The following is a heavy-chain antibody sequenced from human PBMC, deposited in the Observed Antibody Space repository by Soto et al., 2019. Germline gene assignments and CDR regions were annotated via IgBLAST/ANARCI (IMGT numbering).Heavy chain of an antibody. D-gene: IGHD3-10*01. V-gene: IGHV1-8*01. Sequence: QVQLVQSGAEVKKPGASVKVSCKASGYTFTSYDINWVRQATGQGLEWMGWMNPNSGNTGYAQKFQGRVTMTRNTSISTADMELSSLRSEDTAVYYCARGTLWFGELSPNWFDPWGQGTLVTVSS. CDR1: GYTFTSYD. CDR2: MNPNSGNT. CDR3: ARGTLWFGELSPNWFDP. J-gene: IGHJ5*02.